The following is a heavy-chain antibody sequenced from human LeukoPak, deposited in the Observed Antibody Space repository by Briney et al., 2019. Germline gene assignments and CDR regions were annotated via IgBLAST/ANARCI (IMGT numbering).Heavy chain of an antibody. V-gene: IGHV3-11*01. Sequence: PGGSLRLSCAASGFTFSDYYMSWIRQAPGKGLEWVLYISGSGNAIYYADSVKGRFTVSRDNPKNSLYLQMSSLRAEDTAVYYCARGPRIVGYSSSWPLSYYYYYGMDVWGQGTTVTVSS. J-gene: IGHJ6*02. CDR1: GFTFSDYY. D-gene: IGHD6-13*01. CDR3: ARGPRIVGYSSSWPLSYYYYYGMDV. CDR2: ISGSGNAI.